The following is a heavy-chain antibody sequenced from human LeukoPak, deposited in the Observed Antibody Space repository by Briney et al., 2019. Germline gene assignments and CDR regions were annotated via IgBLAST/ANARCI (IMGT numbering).Heavy chain of an antibody. Sequence: GGSLRLSCAASGFTFSSYSMNWVRQAPGKGLEWVSSISSSSSYIYYADSVKGRFTISRDNAKNTLYLQMNSLRAEDTAVYYCARSTAMATEDDYWGQGTLVTVSS. CDR1: GFTFSSYS. CDR2: ISSSSSYI. CDR3: ARSTAMATEDDY. J-gene: IGHJ4*02. V-gene: IGHV3-21*01. D-gene: IGHD5-18*01.